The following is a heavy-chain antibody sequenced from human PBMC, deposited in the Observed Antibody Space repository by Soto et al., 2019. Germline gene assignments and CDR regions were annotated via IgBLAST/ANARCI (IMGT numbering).Heavy chain of an antibody. V-gene: IGHV6-1*01. Sequence: SQTLSLTCAISGDSVSSNSAAWNWIRQSPSRGLEWLGRTYYRSKWYNDYAVSVKSRITINPDTSKNQFSLQLNSVTPEDTAVYYCARDRMSPPTEILLRFLEWSPAGFDPWGQGTLVTVSS. CDR1: GDSVSSNSAA. CDR3: ARDRMSPPTEILLRFLEWSPAGFDP. D-gene: IGHD3-3*01. J-gene: IGHJ5*02. CDR2: TYYRSKWYN.